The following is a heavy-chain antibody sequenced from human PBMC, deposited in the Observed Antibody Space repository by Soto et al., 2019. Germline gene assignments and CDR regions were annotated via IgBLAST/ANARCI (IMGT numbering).Heavy chain of an antibody. D-gene: IGHD1-26*01. J-gene: IGHJ4*02. CDR1: GFTFSSYA. Sequence: GGSLRLSCAASGFTFSSYAMSWVRQAPGKGLEWVSAISGSGGSTYYADSVKGRFTISRDNSKNTLYLQMNSLRAEDTAVYYCALRPRGYSDYSDYWGQGTLVTVSS. CDR3: ALRPRGYSDYSDY. CDR2: ISGSGGST. V-gene: IGHV3-23*01.